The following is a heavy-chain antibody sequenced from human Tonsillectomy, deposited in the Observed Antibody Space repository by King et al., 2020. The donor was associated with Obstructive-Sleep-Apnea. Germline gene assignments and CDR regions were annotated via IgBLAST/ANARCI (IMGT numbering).Heavy chain of an antibody. V-gene: IGHV3-7*01. CDR3: AREDTMVRGIIFDFDP. Sequence: VQLVESGGGLVQRGGSLRLSCAASKFIFSGYWMSWVRQAPGKGLEWVANIKQDGSGKYYVDSVKGRFSISRDNAKNSLYLQMNSLRAEDTAVYYCAREDTMVRGIIFDFDPWGQGTLVTVSS. CDR1: KFIFSGYW. J-gene: IGHJ5*02. D-gene: IGHD3-10*01. CDR2: IKQDGSGK.